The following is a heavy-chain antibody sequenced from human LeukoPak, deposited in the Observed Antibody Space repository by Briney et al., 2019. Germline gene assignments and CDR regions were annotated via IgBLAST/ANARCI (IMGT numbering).Heavy chain of an antibody. D-gene: IGHD1-26*01. CDR2: IYYIRNT. Sequence: SETLSLTCTVSGASVGSADYYWAWIRQPPGGGLEWIGYIYYIRNTYYNPSLKSRVTMSLDPSNNQFSLRLNSVTAADTAVYYCARTQSQSGSYRYYFGYWGQGTLVTVSS. CDR3: ARTQSQSGSYRYYFGY. CDR1: GASVGSADYY. V-gene: IGHV4-61*08. J-gene: IGHJ4*02.